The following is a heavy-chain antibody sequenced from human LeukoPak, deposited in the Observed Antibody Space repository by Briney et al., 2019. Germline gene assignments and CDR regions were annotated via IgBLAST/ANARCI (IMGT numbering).Heavy chain of an antibody. Sequence: GSLRLSCAASGFTVSSNYMSWIRQPPGKGLEWIGYIYYSGSTNYNPSLKSRVTISVDTSKNQFSLKLSSVTAADTAVYYCARDSNIAAAGTGGAFDIWGQGTMVTVSS. D-gene: IGHD6-13*01. J-gene: IGHJ3*02. V-gene: IGHV4-59*02. CDR3: ARDSNIAAAGTGGAFDI. CDR2: IYYSGST. CDR1: GFTVSSNY.